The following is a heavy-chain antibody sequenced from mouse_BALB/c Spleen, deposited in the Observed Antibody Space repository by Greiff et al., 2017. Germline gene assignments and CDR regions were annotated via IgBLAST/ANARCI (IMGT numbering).Heavy chain of an antibody. CDR3: TASYDGYHAYYFDY. CDR2: SRLKSNNYAT. CDR1: GFTFSNYW. Sequence: EVKVEESGGGLVQPGGSMKLSCVASGFTFSNYWMNWVRQSPAKGLEWVAESRLKSNNYATHYAESVKGKFTISRDDSKSSVYLQMNNLRAEDTGIYYCTASYDGYHAYYFDYWGAGTTLTVSS. D-gene: IGHD2-3*01. V-gene: IGHV6-6*02. J-gene: IGHJ2*01.